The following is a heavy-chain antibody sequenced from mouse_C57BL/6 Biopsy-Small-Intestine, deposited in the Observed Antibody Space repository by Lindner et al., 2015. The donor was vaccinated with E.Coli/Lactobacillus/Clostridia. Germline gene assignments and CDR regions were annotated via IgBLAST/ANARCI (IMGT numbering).Heavy chain of an antibody. CDR1: GFNIKDDY. CDR3: ASEVDY. Sequence: VQLQESGAELVRPGASVKLSCTASGFNIKDDYMHWVKQRPGQGLEWIGRIDPANGNTKYAPKFQDKATITADTSSNTAYLQLSSLTSEDTAVYYCASEVDYWGQGTSVTVSS. J-gene: IGHJ4*01. CDR2: IDPANGNT. V-gene: IGHV14-3*01.